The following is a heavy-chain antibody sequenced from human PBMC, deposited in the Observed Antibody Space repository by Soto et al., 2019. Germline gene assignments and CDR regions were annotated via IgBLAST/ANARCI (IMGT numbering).Heavy chain of an antibody. CDR1: GYTFTSYA. J-gene: IGHJ6*04. Sequence: QVQLVQSGAEVKKPGASVKVSCKASGYTFTSYAIHWVRQAPGQRLEWMGWINAGNGNTKYSQKFQGRVTITRDTSASTAYMELSSLRSEDTAVYCCAIWFGESYGMDVWGEGTTVTVSS. D-gene: IGHD3-10*01. V-gene: IGHV1-3*01. CDR3: AIWFGESYGMDV. CDR2: INAGNGNT.